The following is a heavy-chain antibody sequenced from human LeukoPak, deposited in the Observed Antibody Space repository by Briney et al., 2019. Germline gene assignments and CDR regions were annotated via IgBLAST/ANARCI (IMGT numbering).Heavy chain of an antibody. Sequence: GESLKISCKGSGXXFXXYWXGXXXXMPXXXLXWMXXIXXXXSXTRYSPSFQGXVTISADKSISAASLQWSSLEASDTAMYYGARLGDLHLTSMAPRGYFDYWGQGTLGTVSS. CDR1: GXXFXXYW. V-gene: IGHV5-51*01. CDR2: IXXXXSXT. D-gene: IGHD5-18*01. CDR3: ARLGDLHLTSMAPRGYFDY. J-gene: IGHJ4*02.